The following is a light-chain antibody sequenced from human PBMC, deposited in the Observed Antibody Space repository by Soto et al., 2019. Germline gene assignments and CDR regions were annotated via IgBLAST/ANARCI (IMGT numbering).Light chain of an antibody. Sequence: EIVLTQSPGTLSLSPGERATLSCRAIQSVSSSYLAWYQQKPGQAPRLLIYGASSRATGIPDRFSGSGSGTDFTLTISSLQSEDFAVYYCQQYNNWLSITFGQGTRLEIK. V-gene: IGKV3-20*01. CDR1: QSVSSSY. CDR3: QQYNNWLSIT. J-gene: IGKJ5*01. CDR2: GAS.